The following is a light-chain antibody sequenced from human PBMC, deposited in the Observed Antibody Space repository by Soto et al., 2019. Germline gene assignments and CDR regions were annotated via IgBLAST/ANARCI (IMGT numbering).Light chain of an antibody. CDR3: SSYTSSGTHVL. CDR1: SSDVGGYNY. J-gene: IGLJ2*01. V-gene: IGLV2-14*01. CDR2: VVS. Sequence: QSALTQPASVAGSPGQSITISCTGTSSDVGGYNYVSWYQQHPGKAPKLLIYVVSNRPSGISNRFSGSKSGNTASLTISGLQAEDAADYYCSSYTSSGTHVLFGGGTQLTVL.